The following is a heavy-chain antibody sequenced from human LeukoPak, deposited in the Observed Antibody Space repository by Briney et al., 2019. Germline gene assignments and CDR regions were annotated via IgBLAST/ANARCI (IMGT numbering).Heavy chain of an antibody. Sequence: SETLSLTCAVSGGSISSGGYSWSWIRQPPGKGLEWIGYIYHSGSTYYNPSLKSRVTISVDRSKNQFSLKLSSVTAADTAVYYCARAHYAYCGGDCYPDAFDIWGQGTMVTVSS. D-gene: IGHD2-21*02. CDR1: GGSISSGGYS. J-gene: IGHJ3*02. CDR2: IYHSGST. CDR3: ARAHYAYCGGDCYPDAFDI. V-gene: IGHV4-30-2*01.